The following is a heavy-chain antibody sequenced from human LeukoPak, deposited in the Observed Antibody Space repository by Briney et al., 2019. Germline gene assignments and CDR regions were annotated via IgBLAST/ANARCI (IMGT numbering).Heavy chain of an antibody. J-gene: IGHJ2*01. CDR1: GGSVSSGGYY. CDR3: ARHAGGSYYSNWYFDL. Sequence: KPSETLSLTCTVSGGSVSSGGYYWSWIRQPPGKGLEWIGYIYYSGSTNYNPSLRSRVTISVDTSKNQLSLKLSSMTAADTAVYYCARHAGGSYYSNWYFDLWGRGTLVSVSS. CDR2: IYYSGST. D-gene: IGHD1-26*01. V-gene: IGHV4-61*08.